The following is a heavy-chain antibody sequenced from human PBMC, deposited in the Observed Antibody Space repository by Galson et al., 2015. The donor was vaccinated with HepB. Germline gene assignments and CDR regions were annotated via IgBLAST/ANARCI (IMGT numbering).Heavy chain of an antibody. D-gene: IGHD4-17*01. V-gene: IGHV4-34*01. CDR1: GGSFSGYY. CDR2: INHSGST. CDR3: ARSGSRNDYGDYVEIYGMDV. J-gene: IGHJ6*02. Sequence: SETLSLTCAVYGGSFSGYYWSWIRQPPGKGLEWIGEINHSGSTNYNPSLKSRVTISVDTSKNQFSLKLSSVTAADTAVYYCARSGSRNDYGDYVEIYGMDVWGQGTTVTVSS.